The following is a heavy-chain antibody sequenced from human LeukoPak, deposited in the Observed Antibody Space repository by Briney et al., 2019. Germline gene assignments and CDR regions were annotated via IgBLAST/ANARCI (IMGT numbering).Heavy chain of an antibody. V-gene: IGHV4-39*07. CDR1: GGSISSSDYS. CDR2: INHSGST. D-gene: IGHD2-2*01. Sequence: PSETLSLTCTVSGGSISSSDYSWGWIRQPPGKGLEWIGEINHSGSTNYNPSLKSRVTISVDTSKNQFSLKLSSVTAADTAVYYCARGHGAPPRNIVIVPAAIDDDEGYFDYWGQGTLVTVSS. CDR3: ARGHGAPPRNIVIVPAAIDDDEGYFDY. J-gene: IGHJ4*02.